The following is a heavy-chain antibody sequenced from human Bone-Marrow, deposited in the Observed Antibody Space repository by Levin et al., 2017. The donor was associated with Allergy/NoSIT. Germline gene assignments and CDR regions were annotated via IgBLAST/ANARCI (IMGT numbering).Heavy chain of an antibody. CDR1: GFTFTDAW. Sequence: PGGSLRLSCAASGFTFTDAWMNWVRQAPGKGLEWIGRIKSTSDGGTTDYAAPVKGRFTISRDDSESTVHLLMNSLKIEDTAIYYCTTLGSSRKFDYWGQGALVTVSS. V-gene: IGHV3-15*01. D-gene: IGHD3-10*01. CDR2: IKSTSDGGTT. J-gene: IGHJ4*02. CDR3: TTLGSSRKFDY.